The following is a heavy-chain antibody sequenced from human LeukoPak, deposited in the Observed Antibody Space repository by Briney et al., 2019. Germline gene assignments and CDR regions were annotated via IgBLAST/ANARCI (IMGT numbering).Heavy chain of an antibody. Sequence: PGGSLRLACAASGFSFSTYAMSWVRQTPGRGLEWVASIYGSGRATALHSESVKGRFSIYRHNSVNTVYLQLDSLRAEDTAVYYCAKDKVPDDRWNFDYWGQGALVTVSS. J-gene: IGHJ4*02. CDR3: AKDKVPDDRWNFDY. CDR1: GFSFSTYA. V-gene: IGHV3-23*01. D-gene: IGHD1-1*01. CDR2: IYGSGRATA.